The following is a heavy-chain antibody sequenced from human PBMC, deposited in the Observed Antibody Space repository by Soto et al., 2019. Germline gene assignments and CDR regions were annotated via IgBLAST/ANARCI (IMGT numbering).Heavy chain of an antibody. CDR2: MNPNSGNT. J-gene: IGHJ6*02. D-gene: IGHD4-17*01. CDR3: ATADYGDYYYYYGMDV. CDR1: GYTFTSHG. V-gene: IGHV1-8*02. Sequence: ASVKVSCKASGYTFTSHGISWVRQAPGQGLEWMGWMNPNSGNTGYAQKFQGRVTMTRNTSISTAYMELSSLRSEDTAVYYCATADYGDYYYYYGMDVWGQGTTVTVSS.